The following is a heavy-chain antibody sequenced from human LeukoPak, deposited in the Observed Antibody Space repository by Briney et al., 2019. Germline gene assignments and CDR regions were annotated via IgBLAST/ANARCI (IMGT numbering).Heavy chain of an antibody. CDR3: ARDYTIFGRFDP. J-gene: IGHJ5*02. Sequence: ASVKVSCKASGYTFTGYYMHWVRQAPGQGLEWMGWINPNSGGTNYAQKFQGRVTMTRDMSISTAYMELSRLRSDDTAVYYCARDYTIFGRFDPWGQGTLVTVSS. CDR1: GYTFTGYY. V-gene: IGHV1-2*02. D-gene: IGHD3-3*01. CDR2: INPNSGGT.